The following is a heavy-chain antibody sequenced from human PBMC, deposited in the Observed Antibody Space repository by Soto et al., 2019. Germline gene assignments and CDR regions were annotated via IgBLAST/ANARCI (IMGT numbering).Heavy chain of an antibody. CDR2: ISGSGGNT. Sequence: GGSLRLSCAASGLTSSTYAMSWVRQAPGKGLEWVSGISGSGGNTYYADSVKGRFTISRDNSKNTLYLQMNSLRAEDTAVYYCAKDGGPTIFGVVIIPSYYYYGMDVWGQGTTVTVSS. CDR3: AKDGGPTIFGVVIIPSYYYYGMDV. D-gene: IGHD3-3*01. CDR1: GLTSSTYA. J-gene: IGHJ6*02. V-gene: IGHV3-23*01.